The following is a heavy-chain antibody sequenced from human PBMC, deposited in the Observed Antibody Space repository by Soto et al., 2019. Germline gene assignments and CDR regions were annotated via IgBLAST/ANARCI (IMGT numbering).Heavy chain of an antibody. CDR2: ILYDGGNK. CDR1: GFTFSSYT. V-gene: IGHV3-30-3*01. D-gene: IGHD5-18*01. J-gene: IGHJ6*02. CDR3: ARDNGYSHGHGMDV. Sequence: LRLSCAASGFTFSSYTIHWVRQAPGKGLEWVALILYDGGNKYYADSVKGGFTISRDNSKNTLYLQMNSLRAEDTAVYCCARDNGYSHGHGMDVWGQGTTVTVSS.